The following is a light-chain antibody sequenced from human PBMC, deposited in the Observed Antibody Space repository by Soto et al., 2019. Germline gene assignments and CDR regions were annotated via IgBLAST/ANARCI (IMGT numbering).Light chain of an antibody. CDR2: DVS. J-gene: IGLJ1*01. V-gene: IGLV2-14*01. Sequence: QSALTQPASVSGSPGQSITISCTGTSSEVGAYNSVSWYQQHPGKAPKLIIYDVSTRPSGISDRFSGSKSGNTASLTISGLHAEDESDYYCSSYTTSVAYVFGTGTKVTVL. CDR1: SSEVGAYNS. CDR3: SSYTTSVAYV.